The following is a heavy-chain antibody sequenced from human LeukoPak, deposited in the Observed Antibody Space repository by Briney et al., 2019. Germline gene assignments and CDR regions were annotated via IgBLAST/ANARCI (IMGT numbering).Heavy chain of an antibody. V-gene: IGHV6-1*01. CDR2: TYYRSQQWHS. Sequence: SQTLSLTCAISGDSVSSNGASWDWIRQSPSRGLEWLGRTYYRSQQWHSDYAPSVKGRITLNPDTSKNQFSLQLNSVTPEDTAVYYCGRETDFGVVTNWGQGTLVTVSS. CDR3: GRETDFGVVTN. D-gene: IGHD3-3*01. J-gene: IGHJ4*02. CDR1: GDSVSSNGAS.